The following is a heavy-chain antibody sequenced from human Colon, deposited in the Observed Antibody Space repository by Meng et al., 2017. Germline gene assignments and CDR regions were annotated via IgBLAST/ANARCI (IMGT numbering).Heavy chain of an antibody. V-gene: IGHV4-4*02. CDR2: IYHSGTT. CDR1: GGFINTTDW. D-gene: IGHD1-26*01. CDR3: ARMSVGAKRGRDY. J-gene: IGHJ4*02. Sequence: QLPLQESAPGLVNPSGPLPLPCAVSGGFINTTDWWTWVRQPPGKGLEWIGDIYHSGTTMSNPSLKSRLSMSIDKSLNQFSLELTSVTAADTAVYYCARMSVGAKRGRDYWGQGTLVTVSS.